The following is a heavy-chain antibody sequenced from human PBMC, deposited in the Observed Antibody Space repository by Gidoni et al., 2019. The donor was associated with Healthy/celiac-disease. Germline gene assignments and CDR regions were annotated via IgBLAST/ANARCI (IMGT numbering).Heavy chain of an antibody. Sequence: QVQLQQWGAGLLKPSETLSLTCAVYGGSFSGYYWSWIRQPPGKGLEWIGEINHSGSTNYNPSLKSRVTISVDTSKNQFSLKLSSVTAADTAVYYCARVRGGYYYGAVWWFDPWGQGTLVTVSS. V-gene: IGHV4-34*01. CDR3: ARVRGGYYYGAVWWFDP. CDR1: GGSFSGYY. CDR2: INHSGST. J-gene: IGHJ5*02. D-gene: IGHD3-22*01.